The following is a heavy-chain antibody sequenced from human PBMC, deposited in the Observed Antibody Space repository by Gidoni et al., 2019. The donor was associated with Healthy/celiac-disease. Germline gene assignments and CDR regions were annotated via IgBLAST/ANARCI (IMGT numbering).Heavy chain of an antibody. CDR2: IKHSGRT. D-gene: IGHD3-22*01. J-gene: IGHJ6*02. CDR1: GGSFSGYY. V-gene: IGHV4-34*01. CDR3: ARVRRLNYYDSSGYSPYYHYGMDV. Sequence: QVKLQQWGAGLLKPSETLSLTCAVYGGSFSGYYWSWIRQPPGKGLAWIGEIKHSGRTNYNPSLKSRGTISVDTSKNQFSLKLSSVTAADTAVYYCARVRRLNYYDSSGYSPYYHYGMDVWGQGTTVTVSS.